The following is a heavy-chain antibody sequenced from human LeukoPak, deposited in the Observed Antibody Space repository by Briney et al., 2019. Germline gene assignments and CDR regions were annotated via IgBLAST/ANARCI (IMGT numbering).Heavy chain of an antibody. J-gene: IGHJ5*02. D-gene: IGHD1-1*01. CDR3: AREGTAGTNLNWFDP. CDR1: GGSTSSYY. Sequence: SETLSLTCTVSGGSTSSYYWSWIRQPPGKGLEGIGYISYSGSTNFNPSLKSRVTISVDTFKNQFSLKLSSVTAADTAVYYCAREGTAGTNLNWFDPWGQGTLVTVSS. V-gene: IGHV4-59*01. CDR2: ISYSGST.